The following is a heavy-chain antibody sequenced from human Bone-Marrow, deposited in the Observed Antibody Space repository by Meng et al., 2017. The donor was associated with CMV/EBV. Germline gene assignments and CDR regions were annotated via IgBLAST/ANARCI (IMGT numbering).Heavy chain of an antibody. J-gene: IGHJ4*02. CDR3: ARDGYSSSFFDY. CDR2: ISSSSSYI. V-gene: IGHV3-21*01. Sequence: GESLKISCAASGFTFSSYSMNWVRQAPGKGLEWVSSISSSSSYIYYADSVKGRFTISRDNAKNSLYLQMNSLRAEDTAVYYCARDGYSSSFFDYWGQGTLVAFSS. D-gene: IGHD6-6*01. CDR1: GFTFSSYS.